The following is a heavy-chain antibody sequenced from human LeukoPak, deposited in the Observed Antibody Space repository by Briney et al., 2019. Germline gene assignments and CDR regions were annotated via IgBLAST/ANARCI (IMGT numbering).Heavy chain of an antibody. Sequence: GGSLRLSCAASGFTFSSYAMSWVRQAPGKGLEWVSAISGSGGSTYYADSVKGRFTISRDNSKNTLYLQMNSLRAEDTAVYYCARTYYYDYYFDYWGQGTLVTVSS. CDR3: ARTYYYDYYFDY. CDR1: GFTFSSYA. V-gene: IGHV3-23*01. J-gene: IGHJ4*02. D-gene: IGHD3-22*01. CDR2: ISGSGGST.